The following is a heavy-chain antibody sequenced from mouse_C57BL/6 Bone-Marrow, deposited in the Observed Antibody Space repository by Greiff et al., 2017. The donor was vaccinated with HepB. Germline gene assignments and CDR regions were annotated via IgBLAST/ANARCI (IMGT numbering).Heavy chain of an antibody. J-gene: IGHJ2*01. V-gene: IGHV1-82*01. Sequence: VQLQQSGPELVKPGASVKISCKASGYAFSSSWMNWVKQRPGKGLEWIGRIYPGDGDTNYNGKVKGKATLTADKSSSTAYMQLSSLTSEDSAVYFCARDYGSSYDYWGQGTTLTVSS. CDR3: ARDYGSSYDY. CDR2: IYPGDGDT. D-gene: IGHD1-1*01. CDR1: GYAFSSSW.